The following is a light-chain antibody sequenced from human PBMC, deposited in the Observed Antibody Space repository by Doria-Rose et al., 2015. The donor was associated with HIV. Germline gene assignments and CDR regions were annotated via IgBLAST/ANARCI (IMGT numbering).Light chain of an antibody. Sequence: TQSPGTLSLSPGERATLTCRASRSFSSTYLAWYQQKPGQAPSLLIYDGSTRATGIPDRFSASGSGTDFTLTINRLEPEDFALYYCHQYGTSWTFGQGTKVEI. CDR3: HQYGTSWT. V-gene: IGKV3-20*01. J-gene: IGKJ1*01. CDR2: DGS. CDR1: RSFSSTY.